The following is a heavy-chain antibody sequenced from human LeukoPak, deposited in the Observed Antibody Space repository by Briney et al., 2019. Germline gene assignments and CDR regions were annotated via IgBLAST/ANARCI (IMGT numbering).Heavy chain of an antibody. V-gene: IGHV1-18*01. CDR1: GYTFTSYG. J-gene: IGHJ4*02. Sequence: ASVKVSCKASGYTFTSYGITWVRQAPGHGLEWMGWISAYNGITNYAQKLQGRVTMTTDTSTSTAYMELRSLRSDDTAVYYCARDLTTTSSSLSGYWGQGTLVTVSS. CDR3: ARDLTTTSSSLSGY. D-gene: IGHD6-6*01. CDR2: ISAYNGIT.